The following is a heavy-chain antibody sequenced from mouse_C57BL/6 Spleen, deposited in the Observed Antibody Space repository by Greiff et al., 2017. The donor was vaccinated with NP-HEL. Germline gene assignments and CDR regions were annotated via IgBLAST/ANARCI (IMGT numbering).Heavy chain of an antibody. CDR3: ARGGVTNNWDASDY. CDR1: GYTFTSYW. J-gene: IGHJ2*01. Sequence: QVQLQQPGAELVKPGASVKLSCKASGYTFTSYWMQWVKQRPGQGLEWIGEIDPSDSYTNYNQKFKGKATLTVDTSSSTAYMQLSSLTSEDSAVDYCARGGVTNNWDASDYWGQGTTLTVSS. V-gene: IGHV1-50*01. D-gene: IGHD4-1*01. CDR2: IDPSDSYT.